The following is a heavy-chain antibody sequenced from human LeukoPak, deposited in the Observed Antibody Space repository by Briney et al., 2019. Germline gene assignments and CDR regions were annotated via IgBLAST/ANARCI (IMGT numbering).Heavy chain of an antibody. CDR1: GFTFSSYE. V-gene: IGHV3-48*03. Sequence: PGGSLRLSCAASGFTFSSYEMNWVRQAPGKGLEWVSYISSSGSTIYYADSVKGRFTISRDNAKNSLYLQMNSLRAEDTAVYYCARVYWRFGELSASHYYYMDVWGKGTTVTVSS. CDR3: ARVYWRFGELSASHYYYMDV. CDR2: ISSSGSTI. J-gene: IGHJ6*03. D-gene: IGHD3-10*01.